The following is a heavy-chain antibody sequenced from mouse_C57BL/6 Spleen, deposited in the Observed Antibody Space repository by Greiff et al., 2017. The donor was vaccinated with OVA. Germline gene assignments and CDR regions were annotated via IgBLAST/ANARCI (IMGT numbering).Heavy chain of an antibody. CDR3: ALEGAMDY. CDR2: INPSSGST. J-gene: IGHJ4*01. V-gene: IGHV1-64*01. CDR1: GYTFTSYW. Sequence: QVQLQQPGAELVKPGASVKLSCKASGYTFTSYWMHWVKQRPGQGLEWIGMINPSSGSTNYNAKFKSKATLTVDNSSSPAYMQLSSLTSEDAAVYNCALEGAMDYWGQGTSVTVSS.